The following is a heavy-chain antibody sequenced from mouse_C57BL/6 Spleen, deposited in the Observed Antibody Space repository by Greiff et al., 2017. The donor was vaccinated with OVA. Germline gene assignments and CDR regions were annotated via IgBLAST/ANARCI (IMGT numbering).Heavy chain of an antibody. CDR3: ARSYGSIYYFDY. CDR1: GFTFSSYA. D-gene: IGHD1-1*01. Sequence: EVQLVESGGGLVKPGGSLKLSCAASGFTFSSYAMSWVRQTPEKRLEWVATISDGGSYTYYPDNVKGRFTISRDNAKNNLYLQMSHLKSEDTAMYYCARSYGSIYYFDYWGQGTTLTVSS. CDR2: ISDGGSYT. V-gene: IGHV5-4*01. J-gene: IGHJ2*01.